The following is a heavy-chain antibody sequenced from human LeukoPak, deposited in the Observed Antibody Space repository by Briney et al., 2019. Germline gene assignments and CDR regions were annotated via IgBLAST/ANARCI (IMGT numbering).Heavy chain of an antibody. CDR1: GDSISSGSYY. CDR2: ICTSGST. Sequence: PSETLSLTCTVSGDSISSGSYYWPWIRQPAGKGLEWIGRICTSGSTNYNPSLKSRVTISVDTSKNQFSLKLSSVTAADTAVYYCARGVYYYYMDVWGKGTTVTISS. CDR3: ARGVYYYYMDV. J-gene: IGHJ6*03. V-gene: IGHV4-61*02.